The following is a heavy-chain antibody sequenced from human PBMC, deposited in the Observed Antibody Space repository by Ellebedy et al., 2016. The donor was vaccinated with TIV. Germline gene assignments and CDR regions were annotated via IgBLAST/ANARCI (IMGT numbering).Heavy chain of an antibody. V-gene: IGHV4-4*07. CDR1: GGSISSYY. J-gene: IGHJ4*02. CDR2: IYTSGST. CDR3: ARGGDYYGSGSLDDY. Sequence: GSLRLXXTVSGGSISSYYWSWIRQPAGKGLEWIGRIYTSGSTNYNPSLKSRVTMSVDTSKNQFSLKLSSVTAADTAVYYCARGGDYYGSGSLDDYWGQGTLVTVSS. D-gene: IGHD3-10*01.